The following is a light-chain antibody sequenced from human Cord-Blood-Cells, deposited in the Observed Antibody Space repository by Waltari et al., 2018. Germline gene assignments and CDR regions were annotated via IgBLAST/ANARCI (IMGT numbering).Light chain of an antibody. J-gene: IGKJ2*01. CDR3: QQYNNWPPYT. CDR1: QSVSSN. CDR2: GAS. Sequence: EIVMTQSLATMSVSPGESAILSCRSSQSVSSNLAWYQQKPGQAPRLLIYGASTKATGIPARFSCSGSGTEFTLTISSLQSEDFAVYYCQQYNNWPPYTFGQGTKLEIK. V-gene: IGKV3-15*01.